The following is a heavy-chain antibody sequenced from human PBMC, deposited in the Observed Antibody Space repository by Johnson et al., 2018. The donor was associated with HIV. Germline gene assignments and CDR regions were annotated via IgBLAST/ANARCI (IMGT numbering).Heavy chain of an antibody. CDR2: ISYDGSNK. CDR3: AKDTTFYYDTSGPSDAFDI. V-gene: IGHV3-30*04. CDR1: GFTFSSYA. D-gene: IGHD3-22*01. Sequence: VQLVESGGGLVQPGGSLRLSCVASGFTFSSYAMHWVRQAPAKGLEWVAVISYDGSNKYYADSVKGRFTISRDNSKNTLYLQMNSLRAEDTALYYWAKDTTFYYDTSGPSDAFDIWGQGTVVTVSS. J-gene: IGHJ3*02.